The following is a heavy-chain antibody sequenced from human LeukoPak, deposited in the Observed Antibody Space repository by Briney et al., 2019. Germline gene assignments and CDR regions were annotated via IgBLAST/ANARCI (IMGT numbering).Heavy chain of an antibody. CDR3: ATQISYSSGWFH. V-gene: IGHV1-2*04. D-gene: IGHD6-19*01. CDR2: INPNSGGT. J-gene: IGHJ4*02. Sequence: ASVKVSCKASGYTFTGYYMHWVRQAPGQGLEWMGWINPNSGGTNYAQKFQGWVTMTRDTSISTAYMELSRLRSDDTAVYYCATQISYSSGWFHWGQGTLVTVSS. CDR1: GYTFTGYY.